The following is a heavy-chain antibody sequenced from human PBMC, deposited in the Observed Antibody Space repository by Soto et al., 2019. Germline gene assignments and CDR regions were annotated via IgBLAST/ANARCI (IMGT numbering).Heavy chain of an antibody. CDR3: ARAYTGQLPRRGDYYYALDV. CDR2: IGAADDP. D-gene: IGHD2-2*01. CDR1: GFFFNNYD. V-gene: IGHV3-13*05. Sequence: QLVESGGGLTQAGGSLRLSCVGSGFFFNNYDMHWVRQVRGKGLEWVSAIGAADDPYYSVSVKGRFIVSRDNAQKSLYLQTNNLRAADTAVYFGARAYTGQLPRRGDYYYALDVWGRGTTVTVSS. J-gene: IGHJ6*02.